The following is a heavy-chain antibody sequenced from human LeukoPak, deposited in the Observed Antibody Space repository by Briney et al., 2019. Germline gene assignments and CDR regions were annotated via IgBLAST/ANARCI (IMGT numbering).Heavy chain of an antibody. CDR2: FDPEDGET. J-gene: IGHJ4*02. CDR1: GYTLTELS. Sequence: GASVKVSCKVSGYTLTELSMHWVRQAPGKGLDGMGGFDPEDGETIYAQKFQGRAIMPEDTHTETASVAARSHTSGGADGLLLAKEGRSVVVAARVFDYWGQGTLVTVSS. CDR3: AKEGRSVVVAARVFDY. D-gene: IGHD2-15*01. V-gene: IGHV1-24*01.